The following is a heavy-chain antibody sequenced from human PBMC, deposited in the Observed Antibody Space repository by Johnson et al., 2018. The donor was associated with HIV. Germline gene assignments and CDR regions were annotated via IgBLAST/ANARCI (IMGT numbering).Heavy chain of an antibody. CDR1: GFTFSDYY. J-gene: IGHJ3*02. Sequence: VQLVEYGGGLVKPGGSLRLSCAASGFTFSDYYMSLIRQATGKGLEWVSAIGTAGDTYYHGSVKGRFTISRENAKNSLYLQMNSRRAGDTAVYYCARSSATAAPGRDAFDIWGQGTMVTVSS. D-gene: IGHD6-13*01. V-gene: IGHV3-13*01. CDR3: ARSSATAAPGRDAFDI. CDR2: IGTAGDT.